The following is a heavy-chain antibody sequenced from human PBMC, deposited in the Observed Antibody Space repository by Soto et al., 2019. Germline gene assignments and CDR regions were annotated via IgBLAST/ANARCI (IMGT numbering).Heavy chain of an antibody. Sequence: QVQLQQWGAGLLKPSETLSLTCALYGGSFSGYYWSWIRQPPGKGLEWIGEINHSGSTNYNPSLKRRITMSGDTSKTQFSLKLSSLTAADPAVYYCARNGGRVVEVAGAYFDYWGQGTLVTVSS. V-gene: IGHV4-34*01. D-gene: IGHD2-15*01. J-gene: IGHJ4*02. CDR3: ARNGGRVVEVAGAYFDY. CDR2: INHSGST. CDR1: GGSFSGYY.